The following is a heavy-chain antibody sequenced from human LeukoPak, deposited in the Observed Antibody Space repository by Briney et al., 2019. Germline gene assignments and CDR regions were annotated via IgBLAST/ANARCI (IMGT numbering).Heavy chain of an antibody. CDR2: INHSGST. J-gene: IGHJ4*02. Sequence: SETLSLTCAVYGGSFSGYYWSWIRQPPGKGLEWIGEINHSGSTNYNPSLKGRVTISVDTSKNQFSLKLSSVTAADTAVYYCARGRGTIFDELYYFDYWGQGTLVTVSS. CDR3: ARGRGTIFDELYYFDY. D-gene: IGHD3-3*01. CDR1: GGSFSGYY. V-gene: IGHV4-34*01.